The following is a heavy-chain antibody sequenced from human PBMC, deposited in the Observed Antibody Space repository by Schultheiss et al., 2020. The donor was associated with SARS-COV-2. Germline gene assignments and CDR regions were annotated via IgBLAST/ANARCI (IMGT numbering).Heavy chain of an antibody. J-gene: IGHJ4*02. CDR1: GGSISSYY. V-gene: IGHV4-59*01. CDR3: ARVSGPEGGSYPVY. Sequence: SETLSLTCTVSGGSISSYYWSWIRQPPGKGLEWIGYIYYSGSTNYNPSLKSRVTISVDTSKNQFSLKLSSVTAADTAVYYCARVSGPEGGSYPVYWGQGTLVTVSS. CDR2: IYYSGST. D-gene: IGHD1-26*01.